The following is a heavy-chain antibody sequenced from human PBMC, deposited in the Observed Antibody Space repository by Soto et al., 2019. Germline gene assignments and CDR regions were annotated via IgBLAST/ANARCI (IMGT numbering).Heavy chain of an antibody. CDR1: GGSISSYY. CDR3: ARHGGDCSGGSCYPLPFDY. V-gene: IGHV4-59*08. D-gene: IGHD2-15*01. Sequence: SETLSLTCTVAGGSISSYYWRWIRQPQGKGLEWIGYIYYSGSTKYNPSLKSRVTISVDTSKNQFSLKLSSVTAADAAVYYCARHGGDCSGGSCYPLPFDYWGQGTLVTVSS. J-gene: IGHJ4*02. CDR2: IYYSGST.